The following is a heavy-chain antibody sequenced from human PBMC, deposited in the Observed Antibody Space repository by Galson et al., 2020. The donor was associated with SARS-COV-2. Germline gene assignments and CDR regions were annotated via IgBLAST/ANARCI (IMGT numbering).Heavy chain of an antibody. D-gene: IGHD3-3*01. Sequence: SVPVSCKASGGTFSSYAMHWVRQAPGQGLEWMGRFIPILGIADYAQKFQGRVTFTADKYTRTGYMELSSLRFEDTAGYYCERPDPPRLRLSEWSLPGHWGQGSLVSVSS. CDR1: GGTFSSYA. J-gene: IGHJ4*02. CDR3: ERPDPPRLRLSEWSLPGH. V-gene: IGHV1-69*04. CDR2: FIPILGIA.